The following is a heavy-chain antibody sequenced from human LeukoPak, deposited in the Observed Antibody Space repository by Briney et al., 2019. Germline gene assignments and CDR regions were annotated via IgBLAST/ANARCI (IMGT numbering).Heavy chain of an antibody. V-gene: IGHV4-34*01. CDR1: SGSFSGYY. Sequence: SETLSLTCSVYSGSFSGYYWSWIRQPPGKGLEWIGEINHSVGTNYNPSLKSRVTMSLDTSKNQFSLKLSSVTAADTAVYYCARDRQWLVFTPWGQGTLVTVSS. CDR2: INHSVGT. CDR3: ARDRQWLVFTP. J-gene: IGHJ5*02. D-gene: IGHD6-19*01.